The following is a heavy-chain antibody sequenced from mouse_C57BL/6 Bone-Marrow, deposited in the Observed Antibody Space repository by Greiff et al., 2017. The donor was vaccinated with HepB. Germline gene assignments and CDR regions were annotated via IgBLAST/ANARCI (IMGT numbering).Heavy chain of an antibody. CDR2: INPSNGGT. J-gene: IGHJ4*01. CDR1: GYTFTSYW. CDR3: ARRKILSLYAMDY. V-gene: IGHV1-53*01. Sequence: VQLQQPGTELVKPGASVKLSCKASGYTFTSYWMHWVKQRPGQGLEWIGNINPSNGGTNYNEKFKSKATLTVDKSSSTAYMQLRSLTSEDSAVYYCARRKILSLYAMDYWGQGTSVTVSS. D-gene: IGHD1-1*02.